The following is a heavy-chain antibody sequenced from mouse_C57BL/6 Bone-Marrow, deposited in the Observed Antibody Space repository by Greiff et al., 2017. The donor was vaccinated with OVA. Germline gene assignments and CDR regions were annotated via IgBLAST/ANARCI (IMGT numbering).Heavy chain of an antibody. CDR1: GYTFTSYG. CDR3: AREGWDVYFDY. J-gene: IGHJ2*01. V-gene: IGHV1-81*01. D-gene: IGHD3-3*01. Sequence: VQVVESGAELARPGASVKLSCKASGYTFTSYGISWVKQRTGQGLEWIGEIYPRSGNTYYNEKFKGKATLTADKSSSTAYMELRSLTSEDAAVYFCAREGWDVYFDYWGQGTTLTVSS. CDR2: IYPRSGNT.